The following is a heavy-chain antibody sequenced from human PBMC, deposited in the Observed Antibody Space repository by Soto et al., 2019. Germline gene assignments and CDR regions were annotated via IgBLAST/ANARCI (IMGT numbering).Heavy chain of an antibody. Sequence: ASVKVSCKASGYTFTSYDINWVRQATGQGLEWMGWMNPNSGNTGYAQKFQGRVTMTRNTSISTAYMELSSLRSEDTAVYYCARRGYSSSWYYYYYYGIDVWGQGTTVTVSS. D-gene: IGHD6-13*01. CDR2: MNPNSGNT. CDR3: ARRGYSSSWYYYYYYGIDV. V-gene: IGHV1-8*01. J-gene: IGHJ6*02. CDR1: GYTFTSYD.